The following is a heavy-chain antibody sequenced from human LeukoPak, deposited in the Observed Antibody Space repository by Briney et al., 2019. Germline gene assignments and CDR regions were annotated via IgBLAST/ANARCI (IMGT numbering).Heavy chain of an antibody. CDR3: AKTGGTGYYDNSGYYYFDS. J-gene: IGHJ4*02. CDR1: GFTFSTFS. CDR2: ISYSSTFL. V-gene: IGHV3-21*04. Sequence: GGSLRLSCEGSGFTFSTFSLNWVRQAPGKGLEWVASISYSSTFLDYADSVKSRFTISRDNSKNTLYLQMNSLGAEATAVYYCAKTGGTGYYDNSGYYYFDSWGQGTLVTVSS. D-gene: IGHD3-22*01.